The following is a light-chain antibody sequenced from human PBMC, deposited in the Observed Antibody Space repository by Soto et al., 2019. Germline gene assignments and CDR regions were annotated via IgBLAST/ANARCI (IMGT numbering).Light chain of an antibody. CDR1: QDISDY. J-gene: IGKJ4*01. V-gene: IGKV1-9*01. CDR2: AAS. Sequence: DIQLTQSPSFRSASVGDRGTSTCRASQDISDYLAWYQQRPGKAPKLLIYAASTLQSGVPSRFSGSGSGTEFTLTISSLQPEDFATYSCQQLNSYPLTFGGGTKVDIK. CDR3: QQLNSYPLT.